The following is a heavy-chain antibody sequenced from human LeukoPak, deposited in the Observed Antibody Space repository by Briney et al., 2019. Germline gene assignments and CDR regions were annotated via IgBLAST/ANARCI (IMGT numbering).Heavy chain of an antibody. V-gene: IGHV3-53*05. Sequence: PGASLRHPCAASGSSGRSMYMRWVAEAPGKGLEWVSVIYGDVTTSYADSVKGRFTISRDTSKNMVYLQMNNLRVEDTAVYYCARDGSARPIENWGQGNLVTVSS. CDR1: GSSGRSMY. D-gene: IGHD2-21*01. J-gene: IGHJ4*02. CDR3: ARDGSARPIEN. CDR2: IYGDVTT.